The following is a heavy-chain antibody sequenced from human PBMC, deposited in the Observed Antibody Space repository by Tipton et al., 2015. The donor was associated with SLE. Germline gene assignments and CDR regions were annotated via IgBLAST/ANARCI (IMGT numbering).Heavy chain of an antibody. Sequence: SLRLSCPASGFSFSNYAMNWVRQAPGKGLVWVSGISGSGGTTNYADSVKGRFTISRDNSNNTLYLQMNSLRAEDTAVYYCTREKDIVAVFYYYYGMDVWGQGTTVTVSS. J-gene: IGHJ6*02. CDR3: TREKDIVAVFYYYYGMDV. CDR1: GFSFSNYA. CDR2: ISGSGGTT. V-gene: IGHV3-23*01. D-gene: IGHD5-12*01.